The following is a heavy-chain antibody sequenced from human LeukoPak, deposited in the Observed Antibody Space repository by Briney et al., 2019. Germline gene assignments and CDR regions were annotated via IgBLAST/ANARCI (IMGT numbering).Heavy chain of an antibody. CDR2: ISSNGGST. Sequence: GGSLRLSCVASGFTFSNYTMHWVRQAPGKGLEYVSAISSNGGSTYYANSVKGRFTISRDNSKNTLYLQMNSLRAEDTAVYYCASKVGRGVIITERWGQETLVTVSS. V-gene: IGHV3-64*01. CDR3: ASKVGRGVIITER. J-gene: IGHJ4*02. CDR1: GFTFSNYT. D-gene: IGHD3-10*01.